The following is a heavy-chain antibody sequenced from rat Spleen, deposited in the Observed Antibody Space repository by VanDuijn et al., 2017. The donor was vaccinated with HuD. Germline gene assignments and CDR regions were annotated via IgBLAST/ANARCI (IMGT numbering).Heavy chain of an antibody. D-gene: IGHD1-11*01. CDR2: ISTGGGNT. Sequence: EVQLAETGGGLVQPGRSLKLSCVASGFTFSRYWMYWVRQAPGKGLEWVASISTGGGNTYYRDSVKGRFTISRDNAKNTLYLQMDSLRSEDTATYYCARREYGGFFGYFDYWGQGVMVTVSS. CDR1: GFTFSRYW. J-gene: IGHJ2*01. V-gene: IGHV5-58*01. CDR3: ARREYGGFFGYFDY.